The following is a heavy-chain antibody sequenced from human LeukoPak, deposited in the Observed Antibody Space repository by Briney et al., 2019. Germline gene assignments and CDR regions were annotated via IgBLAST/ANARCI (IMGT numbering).Heavy chain of an antibody. Sequence: GGSLRLSCAASGFTFSRYAMHWVRQAPGKGLEWVAVISNDGGKEYYADSVKGRFTISRDNSKNTLYLQMNSPRAEDTAVYYCARTASHDAFDIWGQGTMVTVSS. D-gene: IGHD2-21*02. CDR1: GFTFSRYA. CDR3: ARTASHDAFDI. CDR2: ISNDGGKE. J-gene: IGHJ3*02. V-gene: IGHV3-30*07.